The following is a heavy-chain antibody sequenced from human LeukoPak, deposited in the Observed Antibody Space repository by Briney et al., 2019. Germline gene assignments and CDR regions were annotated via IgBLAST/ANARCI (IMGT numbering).Heavy chain of an antibody. D-gene: IGHD2-15*01. CDR3: CRRPSRRFVGESSYYYYYMDV. CDR1: GGSISSSSYY. CDR2: IYYSGST. V-gene: IGHV4-39*01. Sequence: SETLSLTCTVSGGSISSSSYYWGWIRQPPGKGLEWIGSIYYSGSTYYNPSLKSRVTISVDTSKNQFSLKQSSVTAADPSVYSYCRRPSRRFVGESSYYYYYMDVWGKGTTVTVSS. J-gene: IGHJ6*03.